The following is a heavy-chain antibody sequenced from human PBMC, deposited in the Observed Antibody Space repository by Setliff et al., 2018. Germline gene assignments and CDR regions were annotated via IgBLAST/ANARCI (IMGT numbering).Heavy chain of an antibody. J-gene: IGHJ6*02. CDR3: ARSDYGDYFAWDSYGMDV. CDR2: IYPGDPDT. CDR1: GYSFTSYW. Sequence: GESLKISCKGSGYSFTSYWIGWVRQMPGKGLEWMGIIYPGDPDTRYSPSFQGQVTISADKSISTAYLQWSSLKASDTAFYYCARSDYGDYFAWDSYGMDVWGQGTTVTVSS. D-gene: IGHD4-17*01. V-gene: IGHV5-51*01.